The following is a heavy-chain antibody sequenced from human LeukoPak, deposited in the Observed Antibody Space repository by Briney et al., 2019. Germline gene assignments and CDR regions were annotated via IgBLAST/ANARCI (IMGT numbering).Heavy chain of an antibody. D-gene: IGHD1-20*01. Sequence: GGSLRLSCAASGFTFSRYSMHWVRQIPGKGLEYVSAVNDDGDRTYYADSVKARFTISRDNSKNTLFLQMGSLRAEDMAVYYCARVGDLNFYDFWGQGTLVIVSS. CDR1: GFTFSRYS. V-gene: IGHV3-64*02. J-gene: IGHJ4*02. CDR2: VNDDGDRT. CDR3: ARVGDLNFYDF.